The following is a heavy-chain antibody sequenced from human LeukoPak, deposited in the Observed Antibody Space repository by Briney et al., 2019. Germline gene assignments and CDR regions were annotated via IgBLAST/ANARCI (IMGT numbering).Heavy chain of an antibody. J-gene: IGHJ6*02. CDR1: GFTVSSNY. Sequence: GGSLRLSCAASGFTVSSNYMNWVRQAPGKGLEWVSYISSSSSTIYYADSVKGRFTISRDNAKNSLYLQMNSLRAEDTAVYYCASTHKGGGWYYYGMDVWGQGTTVTVSS. CDR2: ISSSSSTI. CDR3: ASTHKGGGWYYYGMDV. V-gene: IGHV3-48*01. D-gene: IGHD6-19*01.